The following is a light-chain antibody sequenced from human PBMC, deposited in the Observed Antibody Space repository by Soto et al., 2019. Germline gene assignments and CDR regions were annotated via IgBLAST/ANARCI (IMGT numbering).Light chain of an antibody. CDR1: SSDVGAYYS. V-gene: IGLV2-14*01. J-gene: IGLJ2*01. CDR3: TSYTSSTTLV. CDR2: DVS. Sequence: QPVLTQPASVSGSPGQSITISCTGTSSDVGAYYSVSWYQQHPGKTPKLMIFDVSHRPSGVSHLFSGSKSGNTSSLTISGRQADDDADYYCTSYTSSTTLVFGGGTKVTVL.